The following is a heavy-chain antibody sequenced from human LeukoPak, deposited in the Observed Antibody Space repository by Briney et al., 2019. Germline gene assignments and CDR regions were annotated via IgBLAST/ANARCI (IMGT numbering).Heavy chain of an antibody. Sequence: SETLSLTCAVSGGSISSSNWWRWVRQPPGKGLEWIGEIYHSGSTNYNPSLKSRVTISVDKSKNQFSLKLSSVTAADTAVYYCATRKYYDFWSGYYDYYYGMDVWGQGTTVTVSS. CDR3: ATRKYYDFWSGYYDYYYGMDV. J-gene: IGHJ6*02. CDR1: GGSISSSNW. V-gene: IGHV4-4*02. CDR2: IYHSGST. D-gene: IGHD3-3*01.